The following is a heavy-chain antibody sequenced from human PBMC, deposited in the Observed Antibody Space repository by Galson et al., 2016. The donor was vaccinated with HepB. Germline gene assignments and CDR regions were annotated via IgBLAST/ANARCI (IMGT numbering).Heavy chain of an antibody. Sequence: SVKVSCKASGHTFTNFAMNWVRQAPGQGPEWLGWIDTNTGNPTYAQGFTGRFVFSLDTSVSTAYLQVSSLKAEDTAVYFCATHYDILTGHLAFDIWGQGTMVTVSS. CDR1: GHTFTNFA. CDR3: ATHYDILTGHLAFDI. J-gene: IGHJ3*02. V-gene: IGHV7-4-1*02. CDR2: IDTNTGNP. D-gene: IGHD3-9*01.